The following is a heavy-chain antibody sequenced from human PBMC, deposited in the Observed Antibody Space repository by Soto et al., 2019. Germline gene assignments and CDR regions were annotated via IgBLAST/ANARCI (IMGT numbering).Heavy chain of an antibody. J-gene: IGHJ3*01. V-gene: IGHV1-8*02. CDR1: GYAFTSYD. Sequence: ASVKVYCKASGYAFTSYDINWVRQATGQGLEWMGCMNPNSGNTGYAQKFQGRVTMTRNTSISTAYLELSSLRSEDTSQYYSESCPLNFGGDDTFYFWGQGSMVTFSS. D-gene: IGHD3-3*01. CDR2: MNPNSGNT. CDR3: ESCPLNFGGDDTFYF.